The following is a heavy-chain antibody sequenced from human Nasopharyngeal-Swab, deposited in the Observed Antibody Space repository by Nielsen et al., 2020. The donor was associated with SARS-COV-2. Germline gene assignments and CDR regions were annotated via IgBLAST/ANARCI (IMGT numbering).Heavy chain of an antibody. CDR1: GFTFSSYC. V-gene: IGHV3-30*03. CDR3: ARGGSPTGDLPTGYYFDF. CDR2: ISYDGSNK. D-gene: IGHD7-27*01. J-gene: IGHJ4*02. Sequence: GGSLRLSCAASGFTFSSYCMHWVRQAPGKGLEWVAVISYDGSNKYYADSVKGRFTISRYNSKNTLYLQMNSLSADDTAVYFCARGGSPTGDLPTGYYFDFWGQGTLVTVSS.